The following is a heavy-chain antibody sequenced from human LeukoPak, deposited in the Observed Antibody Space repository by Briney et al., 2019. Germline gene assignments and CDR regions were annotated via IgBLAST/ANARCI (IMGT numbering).Heavy chain of an antibody. CDR1: GYTFTSYG. CDR2: MNPYSGNT. CDR3: ARSKKNWNFDY. J-gene: IGHJ4*02. V-gene: IGHV1-8*03. Sequence: ASVKVSCKASGYTFTSYGINWVRQATGQGLGMGYMNPYSGNTGYAQNFQGRVTLTRNTSISTAYMELSSLRSEDTAVYYCARSKKNWNFDYWGQGTLVTVSS. D-gene: IGHD1-1*01.